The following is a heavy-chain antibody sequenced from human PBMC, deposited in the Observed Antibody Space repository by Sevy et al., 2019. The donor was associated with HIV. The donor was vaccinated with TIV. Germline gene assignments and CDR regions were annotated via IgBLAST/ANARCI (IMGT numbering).Heavy chain of an antibody. D-gene: IGHD3-3*01. CDR1: GGSFSTSYY. CDR2: IHYSGST. J-gene: IGHJ4*02. Sequence: SETLSLTCTVSGGSFSTSYYWGWVRQPPGKGPEWIGCIHYSGSTYYNPSLKSRVPISVDTSKNSFSLKLSSVTAADTAVYYCANMGRGYYFYFELWGQGTLVTVSS. V-gene: IGHV4-39*02. CDR3: ANMGRGYYFYFEL.